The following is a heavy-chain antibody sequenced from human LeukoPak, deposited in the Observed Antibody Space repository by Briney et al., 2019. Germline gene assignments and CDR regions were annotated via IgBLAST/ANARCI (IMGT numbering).Heavy chain of an antibody. CDR2: IKSKTDGGTT. Sequence: GGSLRLSCAASGFTFSNAWMNWVRQAPGKWLEWVGRIKSKTDGGTTDYAAPVKGRFTISRDVSKNTLYLQMSSLKTEDTAVYYCTTAPSGWYLDYFDYWGQGTLVTVSS. D-gene: IGHD6-13*01. V-gene: IGHV3-15*07. CDR3: TTAPSGWYLDYFDY. CDR1: GFTFSNAW. J-gene: IGHJ4*02.